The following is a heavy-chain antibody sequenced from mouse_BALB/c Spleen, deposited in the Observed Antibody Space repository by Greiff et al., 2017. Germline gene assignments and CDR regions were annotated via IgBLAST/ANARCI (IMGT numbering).Heavy chain of an antibody. CDR3: AKLGGSIYYGYDGGFFDY. D-gene: IGHD2-2*01. V-gene: IGHV2-6-5*01. Sequence: QVQLKESGPGLVAPSQSLSITCTVSGFSLTDYGVSWIRQPPGKGLEWLGVIWGGGSTYYNSALKSRLSISKDNSKSQVFLKMNSLQTDDTAMYYCAKLGGSIYYGYDGGFFDYWGQGTTLTVSS. J-gene: IGHJ2*01. CDR1: GFSLTDYG. CDR2: IWGGGST.